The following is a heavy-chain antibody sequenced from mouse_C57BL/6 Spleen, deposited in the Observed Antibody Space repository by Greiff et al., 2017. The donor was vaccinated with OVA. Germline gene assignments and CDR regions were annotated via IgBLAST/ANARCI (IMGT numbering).Heavy chain of an antibody. J-gene: IGHJ4*01. Sequence: VKLQQSGAELARPGASVKLSCKASGYTFTSYGISWVKQRTGQGLEWIGEIYPRSGKTYSHEKFKGKATRTADKSSSTAYMELRSLTSEDSAVYCCARSGGSTIRDYYAMDYWGQGTSVTVSS. CDR2: IYPRSGKT. D-gene: IGHD2-1*01. CDR3: ARSGGSTIRDYYAMDY. V-gene: IGHV1-81*01. CDR1: GYTFTSYG.